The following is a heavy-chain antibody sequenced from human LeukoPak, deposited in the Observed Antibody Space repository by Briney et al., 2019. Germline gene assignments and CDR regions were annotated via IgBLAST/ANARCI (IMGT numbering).Heavy chain of an antibody. V-gene: IGHV3-23*01. Sequence: GGSLRLSCTASGFTFSTYGMHWVRQAPGKGLEWVSAISGSGGSTYYADSVKGRFTISRDNSKNTLYLRMKSLRAEDTAVYYCAKGSWGFFDSWGQGTLVTVSS. D-gene: IGHD3-10*01. CDR2: ISGSGGST. CDR3: AKGSWGFFDS. CDR1: GFTFSTYG. J-gene: IGHJ4*02.